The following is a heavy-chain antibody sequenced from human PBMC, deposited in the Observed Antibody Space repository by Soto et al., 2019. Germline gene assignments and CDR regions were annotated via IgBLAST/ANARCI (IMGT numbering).Heavy chain of an antibody. CDR1: GGSISSYY. J-gene: IGHJ4*02. D-gene: IGHD2-21*02. V-gene: IGHV4-59*01. CDR3: ARRCGGDCYPSFDY. CDR2: NYYSGST. Sequence: SETLSLTCTVSGGSISSYYWSWIRQPPGKGLEWIGYNYYSGSTNYNPSLKSRVTISVDTSKNQFSLKLSSVTAADTAVYYCARRCGGDCYPSFDYWGQGTLVTVSS.